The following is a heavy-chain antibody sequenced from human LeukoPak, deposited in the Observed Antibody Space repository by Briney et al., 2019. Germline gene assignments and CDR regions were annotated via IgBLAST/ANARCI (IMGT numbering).Heavy chain of an antibody. CDR2: ISSSSSYT. Sequence: GGSLRLSCAASGFTFSGYSMSWVRQAPGKGLEWVSYISSSSSYTNYADSVKGRFTISRDNAKNSLYLQMNSLRAEDTAVYYCARDYCGGDCANYWYFDLWGRGTLVTVSS. V-gene: IGHV3-11*05. D-gene: IGHD2-21*02. J-gene: IGHJ2*01. CDR1: GFTFSGYS. CDR3: ARDYCGGDCANYWYFDL.